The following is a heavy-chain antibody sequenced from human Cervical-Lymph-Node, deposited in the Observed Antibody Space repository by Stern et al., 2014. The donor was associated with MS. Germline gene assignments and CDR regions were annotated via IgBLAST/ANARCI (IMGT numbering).Heavy chain of an antibody. J-gene: IGHJ4*02. Sequence: DQLVESGGGVVQPGRPLRLSCAASGFTFSTFGMHWVRQAPGKGLEWVAFISYDGSDKSYADSVKGRFTLSRDNSNNTLYLHMNSLRPEDTAVYYCAKDRQWLTFFFDYWGQGSLVTVSS. CDR2: ISYDGSDK. CDR1: GFTFSTFG. V-gene: IGHV3-30*18. D-gene: IGHD3-22*01. CDR3: AKDRQWLTFFFDY.